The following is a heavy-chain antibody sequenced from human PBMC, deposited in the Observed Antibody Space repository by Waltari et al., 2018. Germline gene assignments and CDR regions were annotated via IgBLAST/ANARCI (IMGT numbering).Heavy chain of an antibody. CDR1: GGTFGRFA. CDR2: IIPIFGTP. J-gene: IGHJ5*02. V-gene: IGHV1-69*12. CDR3: ARREIGGPLDP. D-gene: IGHD1-1*01. Sequence: QVQLVQSGAEVKKPGPSVKVSCRASGGTFGRFALSWVRQAPGQGLGWMGGIIPIFGTPNYAQRFQGRLTITADERTSTVFMELTSLTSDDTAIYFCARREIGGPLDPWGQGTLVTVSS.